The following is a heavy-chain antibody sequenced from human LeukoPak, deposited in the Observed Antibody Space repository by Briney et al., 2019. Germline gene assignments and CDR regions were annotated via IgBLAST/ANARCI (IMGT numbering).Heavy chain of an antibody. Sequence: SETLSLTCTVSGGSISSYYWSWIRQPPGKGLEWIGYIYYSGSTNYNPSLKSRVTISVDASKNQFSLKLGSVTAADTAVYYCARGGGWYLGWFDPWGQGTLVTVSS. V-gene: IGHV4-59*01. CDR1: GGSISSYY. CDR2: IYYSGST. D-gene: IGHD6-19*01. CDR3: ARGGGWYLGWFDP. J-gene: IGHJ5*02.